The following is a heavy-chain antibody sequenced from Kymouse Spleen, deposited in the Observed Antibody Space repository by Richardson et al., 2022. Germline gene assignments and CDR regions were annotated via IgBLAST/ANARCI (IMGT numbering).Heavy chain of an antibody. CDR1: GFTFSSYG. CDR2: IWYDGSNK. Sequence: QVQLVESGGGVVQPGRSLRLSCAASGFTFSSYGMHWVRQAPGKGLEWVAVIWYDGSNKYYADSVKGRFTISRDNSKNTLYLQMNSLRAEDTAVYYCAREEVTTHFDYWGQGTLVTVSS. V-gene: IGHV3-33*01. CDR3: AREEVTTHFDY. J-gene: IGHJ4*02. D-gene: IGHD4-11,IGHD4-11*01.